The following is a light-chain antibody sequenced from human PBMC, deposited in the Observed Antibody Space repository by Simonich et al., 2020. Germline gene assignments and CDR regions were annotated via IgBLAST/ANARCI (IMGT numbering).Light chain of an antibody. CDR1: SGSIASNY. V-gene: IGLV6-57*03. CDR3: QSYDSSGWV. CDR2: EDN. Sequence: NFMLTQPHSVSESPGKTVTISCTRSSGSIASNYVQWYQQHPGSAPTTVIYEDNQRPSGVPDRFSGSIDSSSNSASLTISGLKTEDEADYYCQSYDSSGWVFGGGTKLTVL. J-gene: IGLJ3*02.